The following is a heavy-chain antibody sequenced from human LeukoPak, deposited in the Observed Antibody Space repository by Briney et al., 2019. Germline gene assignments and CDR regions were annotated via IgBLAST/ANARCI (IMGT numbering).Heavy chain of an antibody. J-gene: IGHJ6*03. D-gene: IGHD2/OR15-2a*01. CDR1: GFTFGNYD. CDR2: ISSIGGTI. CDR3: AKDAYGGATFFYYMDV. Sequence: GGTLTLTCTGSGFTFGNYDMHWVWKTPAQGLELDSVISSIGGTIAYADFLGGRFTNSKDNAKNSLSLQMNSLSDEDTAGYYGAKDAYGGATFFYYMDVWGKGTTVTASS. V-gene: IGHV3-9*01.